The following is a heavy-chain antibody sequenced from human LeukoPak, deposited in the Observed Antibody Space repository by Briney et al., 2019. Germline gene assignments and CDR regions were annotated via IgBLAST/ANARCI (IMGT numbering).Heavy chain of an antibody. CDR1: GFTFSSYA. D-gene: IGHD2-21*02. CDR2: ISGSGGST. Sequence: GGSLRLSCAASGFTFSSYAMTWVRQAPGKGLEWVSAISGSGGSTYYADSVKGRFTISRDNSKNTLYLQMNSLRAVDTAVYYCAKGSHCGGDCTTHYPKYYFDYWGQGTLVTVSS. CDR3: AKGSHCGGDCTTHYPKYYFDY. J-gene: IGHJ4*02. V-gene: IGHV3-23*01.